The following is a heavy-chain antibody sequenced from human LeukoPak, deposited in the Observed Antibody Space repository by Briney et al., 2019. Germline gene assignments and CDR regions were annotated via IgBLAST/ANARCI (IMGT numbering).Heavy chain of an antibody. CDR1: GFTFSDYY. D-gene: IGHD2-15*01. CDR2: ITSSGHYT. V-gene: IGHV3-11*05. Sequence: GRSLRLSCAASGFTFSDYYMTWIRQAPGKGLEWVSYITSSGHYTNYGDSVKGRFTMSRDNAKKSLYLQMDSLRAEDTAVYYCARVSKAANPTSDSPWFDPWGQGTLVTVSS. J-gene: IGHJ5*02. CDR3: ARVSKAANPTSDSPWFDP.